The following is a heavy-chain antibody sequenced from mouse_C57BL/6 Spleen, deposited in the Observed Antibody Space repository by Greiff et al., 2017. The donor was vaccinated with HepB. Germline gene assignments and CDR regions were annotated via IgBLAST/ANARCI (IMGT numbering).Heavy chain of an antibody. J-gene: IGHJ2*01. CDR2: IHPNSGST. Sequence: QVQLKQSGAELVKPGASVKLSCKASGYTFTSYWMHWVKQRPGQGLEWIGMIHPNSGSTNYNEKFKSKATLTVDKSSSTAYIQLSSLTSEDTAVYYCERYYCDYWGQGTTLTVSS. D-gene: IGHD1-1*01. V-gene: IGHV1-64*01. CDR1: GYTFTSYW. CDR3: ERYYCDY.